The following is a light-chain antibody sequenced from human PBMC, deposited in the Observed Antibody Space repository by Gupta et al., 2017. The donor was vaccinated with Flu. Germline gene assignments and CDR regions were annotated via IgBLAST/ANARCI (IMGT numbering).Light chain of an antibody. J-gene: IGKJ5*01. CDR3: MQSLQTPPT. Sequence: TQSPLSLSVTPGEPASISCRSSLSLLHGNGKNYLDWYLQKPGQSPQVLMYLASTRASGVPDRFTGSGSGTDFTLLIDTVEAEDAGIYFCMQSLQTPPTFDXGTLVDIK. CDR2: LAS. V-gene: IGKV2-28*01. CDR1: LSLLHGNGKNY.